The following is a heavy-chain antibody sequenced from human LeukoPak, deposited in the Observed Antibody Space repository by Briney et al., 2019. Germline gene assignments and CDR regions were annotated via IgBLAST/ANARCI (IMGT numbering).Heavy chain of an antibody. CDR3: AKDLSGTWTFDY. CDR1: GFTFSSYA. D-gene: IGHD1-26*01. CDR2: ISGSGGST. Sequence: GGSLRLSCAASGFTFSSYAMSWVRQAPGKGLEWVSVISGSGGSTYYADSVKGRFTISRDKSKNTLYLQMNSLRVEDTAVYYCAKDLSGTWTFDYCGQGTLVTVSS. V-gene: IGHV3-23*01. J-gene: IGHJ4*02.